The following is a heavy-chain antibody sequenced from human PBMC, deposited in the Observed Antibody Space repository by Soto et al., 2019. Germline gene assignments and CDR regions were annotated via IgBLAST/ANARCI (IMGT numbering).Heavy chain of an antibody. D-gene: IGHD3-22*01. J-gene: IGHJ4*02. Sequence: EVQLVESGGDLVQPGRSLRLSCAASGFTFDDYTMHWVRQAPGKGLEWVSGISWNSGSIGYADSVKGRFTISRDNAKNSLHLQMNSLRTEDTAFYYCAKGRGSSGYLCDYWGQGTLVTVSS. CDR2: ISWNSGSI. V-gene: IGHV3-9*01. CDR1: GFTFDDYT. CDR3: AKGRGSSGYLCDY.